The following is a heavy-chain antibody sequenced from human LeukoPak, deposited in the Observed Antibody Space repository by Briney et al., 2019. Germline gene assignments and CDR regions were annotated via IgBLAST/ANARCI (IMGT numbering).Heavy chain of an antibody. CDR2: IYYSGST. CDR1: GGSISSYY. CDR3: ARHLNHGYSRLLKTYYFDY. D-gene: IGHD5-24*01. V-gene: IGHV4-59*08. J-gene: IGHJ4*02. Sequence: SETLSLTCTVSGGSISSYYWSWIRQPPGKGLEWIGYIYYSGSTYYNPSLKSRVTISVDTSKNQFSLKLSSVTAADTAVYYCARHLNHGYSRLLKTYYFDYWGQGTLVTVSS.